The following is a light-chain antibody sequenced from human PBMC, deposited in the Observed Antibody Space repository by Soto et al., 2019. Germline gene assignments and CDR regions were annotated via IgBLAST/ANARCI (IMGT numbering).Light chain of an antibody. CDR3: QSYDSSLSGWV. V-gene: IGLV1-40*01. Sequence: QSVLTQPPSVSGAPGQRVTISCTGSSANIGAGYDVHWYQQLPGTAPKLLIYGNSNRPSGVPDRFSGSTSGTSASLAITGLQAEDEADYYCQSYDSSLSGWVFGGGTKLTVL. CDR2: GNS. CDR1: SANIGAGYD. J-gene: IGLJ3*02.